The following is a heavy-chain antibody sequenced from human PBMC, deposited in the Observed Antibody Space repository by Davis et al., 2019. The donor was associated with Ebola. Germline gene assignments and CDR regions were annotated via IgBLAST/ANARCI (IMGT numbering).Heavy chain of an antibody. D-gene: IGHD3-22*01. Sequence: KVSCKGSGYSFTSYWISWVRQMPGKGLEWMGRIDPSDSYTNYSPSFQGHVTISADKSISTAYLQWSSLKASDTAMYYCARSEVDYYDSSGYFNWGQGTLVTVSS. CDR1: GYSFTSYW. CDR2: IDPSDSYT. J-gene: IGHJ1*01. V-gene: IGHV5-10-1*01. CDR3: ARSEVDYYDSSGYFN.